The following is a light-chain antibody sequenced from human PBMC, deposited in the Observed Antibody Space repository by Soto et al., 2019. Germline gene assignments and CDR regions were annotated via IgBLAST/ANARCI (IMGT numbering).Light chain of an antibody. V-gene: IGKV3-11*01. J-gene: IGKJ1*01. CDR1: QSVSSY. CDR2: DAS. CDR3: QQYNNWPWT. Sequence: EIGLTQSPSTLSLSPGERATLSCRASQSVSSYLAWYQQKPGQAPRLLIYDASNRATGIPARFSGSGSGTDFTLTISSLQSEDFAVYYCQQYNNWPWTFGQGTKVDIK.